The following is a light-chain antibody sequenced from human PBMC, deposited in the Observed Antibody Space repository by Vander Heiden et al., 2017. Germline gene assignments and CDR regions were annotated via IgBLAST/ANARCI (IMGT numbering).Light chain of an antibody. V-gene: IGLV2-14*01. J-gene: IGLJ1*01. CDR2: EVS. Sequence: SPLTQLASVSGSPGQSITISCTGTSSDIGDHDHVSWYQQHPGKVPKVIIYEVSKRPSGVSNRFSGSKSGNTASLTISGLQAEDDADYYCCSYTRSSTLVFGTGTKVTAL. CDR1: SSDIGDHDH. CDR3: CSYTRSSTLV.